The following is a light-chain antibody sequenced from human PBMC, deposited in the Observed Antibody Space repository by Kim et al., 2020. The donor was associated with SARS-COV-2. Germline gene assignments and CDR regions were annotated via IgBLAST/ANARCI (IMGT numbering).Light chain of an antibody. Sequence: EIVLTQSPATLSLSPGERATLSCRASQSVSTYLAWYQQKPGQAPRLLIYDASNRATGVPARFSGSGSGTDFTLTISSLEAEDLAVYYSQQRSSWLFGQGTRLEIK. CDR3: QQRSSWL. V-gene: IGKV3-11*01. CDR2: DAS. CDR1: QSVSTY. J-gene: IGKJ5*01.